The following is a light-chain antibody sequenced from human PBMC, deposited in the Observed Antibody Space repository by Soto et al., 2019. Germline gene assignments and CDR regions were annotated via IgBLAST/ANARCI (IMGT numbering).Light chain of an antibody. CDR3: AAWDDNLNAYV. J-gene: IGLJ1*01. CDR2: SDS. CDR1: SSNIGSNP. Sequence: QSVLTQPPSASGTPGQRVTISCSGSSSNIGSNPVNWYQQLPGTAPKLLIYSDSQRPSGVPDRFSGSKSGTSASLAISGLRSDDEADYYCAAWDDNLNAYVFGSGTKLTVL. V-gene: IGLV1-44*01.